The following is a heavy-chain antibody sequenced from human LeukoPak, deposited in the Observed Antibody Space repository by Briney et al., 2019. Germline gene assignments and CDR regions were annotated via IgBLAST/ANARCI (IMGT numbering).Heavy chain of an antibody. D-gene: IGHD3-10*01. J-gene: IGHJ4*02. CDR2: LCWNSLNI. CDR3: AKDRVHYYGAGSHFDN. CDR1: GFTFEDYA. V-gene: IGHV3-9*01. Sequence: PGGSLRLSCAGSGFTFEDYAMHWVRQGPGKGLERIAGLCWNSLNIVYADSVKGRFTVSTDNAQNTLFLQINSLRAENTAVYFCAKDRVHYYGAGSHFDNWGQGALVTVS.